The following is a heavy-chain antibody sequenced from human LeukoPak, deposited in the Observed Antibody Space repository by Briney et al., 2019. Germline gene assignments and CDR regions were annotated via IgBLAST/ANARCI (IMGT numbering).Heavy chain of an antibody. V-gene: IGHV1-69*05. Sequence: GASVKVSCKASGGTFSSYAISWVRQAPGQGLEWMGGMIPMFGTAKYAQKVQGRVTMSTDESTSTAYMELSSLRSEDTAVYYCARQGGITVFGMAQPGGAFDIWGQGTMVTVSS. CDR1: GGTFSSYA. J-gene: IGHJ3*02. CDR3: ARQGGITVFGMAQPGGAFDI. D-gene: IGHD3-3*01. CDR2: MIPMFGTA.